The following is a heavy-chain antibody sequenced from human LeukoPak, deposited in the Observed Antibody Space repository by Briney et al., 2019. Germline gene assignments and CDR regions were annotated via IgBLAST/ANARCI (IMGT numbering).Heavy chain of an antibody. V-gene: IGHV3-30-3*01. J-gene: IGHJ4*02. CDR1: GLTFSTYT. CDR3: ARISYSNSWYSGFDY. CDR2: ISYDGSNK. Sequence: PGGSLRLSCAASGLTFSTYTMHWVRQAPGKGLEWVAVISYDGSNKYDADSVKGRFTISRDNSKNTLYLQMDSLRAEDTAFYHCARISYSNSWYSGFDYWGQGTLVTVSS. D-gene: IGHD6-13*01.